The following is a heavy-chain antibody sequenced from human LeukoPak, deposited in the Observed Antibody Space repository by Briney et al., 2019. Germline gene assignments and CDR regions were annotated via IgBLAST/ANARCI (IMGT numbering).Heavy chain of an antibody. V-gene: IGHV4-59*02. Sequence: SGTLSLTCTIPGGSVSDYYWSWIRQSPGKGLEWIGYIYHTGSTSYSPSLKSRVTISADTSQNQFSLKLSSVTAADTAVYYCASRKLGNDYWGQGTLVTVSS. CDR3: ASRKLGNDY. D-gene: IGHD7-27*01. CDR2: IYHTGST. J-gene: IGHJ4*02. CDR1: GGSVSDYY.